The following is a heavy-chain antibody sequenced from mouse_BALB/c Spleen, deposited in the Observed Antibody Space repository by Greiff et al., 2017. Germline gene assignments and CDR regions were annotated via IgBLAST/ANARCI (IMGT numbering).Heavy chain of an antibody. CDR2: ISYSGST. CDR1: GDSITSGY. V-gene: IGHV3-8*02. J-gene: IGHJ3*01. CDR3: ARHEGGYYVWFAY. D-gene: IGHD2-3*01. Sequence: EVKLVESGPSLVKPSQTLSLTCSVTGDSITSGYWNWIRKFPGNKLEYMGYISYSGSTYYNPSLKSRISITRDTSKNQYYLQLNSVTTEDTATYYCARHEGGYYVWFAYWGQGTLVTVSA.